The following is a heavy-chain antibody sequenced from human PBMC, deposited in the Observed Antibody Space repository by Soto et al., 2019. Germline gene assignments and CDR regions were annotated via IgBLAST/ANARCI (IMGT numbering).Heavy chain of an antibody. CDR3: ARDRSSSSWYQISYYYYGMDV. CDR2: TYYRSKWYN. CDR1: GDSVSSNSAA. V-gene: IGHV6-1*01. J-gene: IGHJ6*02. D-gene: IGHD6-13*01. Sequence: LSLTCAISGDSVSSNSAAWNWIRQSPSGGLEWLGRTYYRSKWYNDYAVSVKSRITINPDTSKNQFSLQLNSVTPEDTAVYYCARDRSSSSWYQISYYYYGMDVWGQGTTVTVSS.